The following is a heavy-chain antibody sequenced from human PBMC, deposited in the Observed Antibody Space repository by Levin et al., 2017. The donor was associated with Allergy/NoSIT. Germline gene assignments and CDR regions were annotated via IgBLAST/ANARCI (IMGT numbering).Heavy chain of an antibody. V-gene: IGHV3-30*18. Sequence: PGGSLRLSCAASGFTFSSYGMHWVRQAPGKGLEWVAVISYDGSNKYYADSVKGRFTISRDNSKNTLYLQMNSLRAEDTAVYYCAKDLTPGSSGCPGDYWGQGTLVTVSS. CDR3: AKDLTPGSSGCPGDY. CDR1: GFTFSSYG. CDR2: ISYDGSNK. J-gene: IGHJ4*02. D-gene: IGHD6-19*01.